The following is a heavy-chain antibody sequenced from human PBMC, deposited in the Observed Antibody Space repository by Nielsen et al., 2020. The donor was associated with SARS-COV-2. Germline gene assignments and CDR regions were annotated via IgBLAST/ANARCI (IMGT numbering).Heavy chain of an antibody. CDR3: ARGKGRWSGYYNYYYYYYMDV. CDR1: GGSISSSNW. V-gene: IGHV4-4*02. D-gene: IGHD3-3*01. CDR2: IYHSGGT. Sequence: SETLSLTCAVSGGSISSSNWWSWVRQPPGKGLEWIGEIYHSGGTNYNPSLKSRVTISVDKSKNQFSLKLSSVTAADTAVYYCARGKGRWSGYYNYYYYYYMDVWGKGTTVTVSS. J-gene: IGHJ6*03.